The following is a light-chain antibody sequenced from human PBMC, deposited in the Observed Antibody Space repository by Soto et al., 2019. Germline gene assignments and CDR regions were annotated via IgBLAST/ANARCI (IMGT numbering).Light chain of an antibody. J-gene: IGLJ2*01. CDR3: ATWDGSLPGEV. V-gene: IGLV1-51*01. CDR2: DNN. Sequence: QSVLTQPPSVSGAPGQRVTISCSGSSSDIGAGFDVHWYQHLLGTAPKLLIYDNNKRPSGIPDRFSGSKSGTSGTLDITGLQTGDEADYYCATWDGSLPGEVFGGGTKLTVL. CDR1: SSDIGAGFD.